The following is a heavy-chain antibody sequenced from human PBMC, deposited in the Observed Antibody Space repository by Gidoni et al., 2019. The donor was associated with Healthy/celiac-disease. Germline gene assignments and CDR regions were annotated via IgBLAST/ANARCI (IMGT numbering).Heavy chain of an antibody. D-gene: IGHD3-3*01. Sequence: KKGVKLGPEVMKPGSSGRVSRKEAGGTFTRPPGQGVRQACLPRLEWIGWIVGGSGNTNYALKFQDRVTTTSDMSTSTAYMALSSLRSEDTAVYYCSADLGLDYDFWSGFPTQEYYYGIDVWGQGTTVTVSS. CDR3: SADLGLDYDFWSGFPTQEYYYGIDV. CDR2: IVGGSGNT. J-gene: IGHJ6*02. CDR1: GGTFTRPP. V-gene: IGHV1-58*01.